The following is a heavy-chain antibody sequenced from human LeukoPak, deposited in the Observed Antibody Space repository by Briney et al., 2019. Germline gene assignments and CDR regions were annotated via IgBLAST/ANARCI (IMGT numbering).Heavy chain of an antibody. V-gene: IGHV3-74*01. CDR3: VRSGVPRTSWYQYYMDV. CDR2: IDSDGSAP. J-gene: IGHJ6*03. Sequence: GGSLRLSCEASGFTFSDYWMYWVRQGPGKGLVWVSRIDSDGSAPGYADSVKGRFTLSRDNAKNTLNLQMDSLRAEDTAVYYCVRSGVPRTSWYQYYMDVWGKGTKVTVS. CDR1: GFTFSDYW. D-gene: IGHD6-13*01.